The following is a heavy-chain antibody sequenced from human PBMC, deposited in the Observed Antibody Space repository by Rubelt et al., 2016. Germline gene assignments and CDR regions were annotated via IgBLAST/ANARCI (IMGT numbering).Heavy chain of an antibody. J-gene: IGHJ4*02. V-gene: IGHV3-23*04. CDR2: IGGSGDTT. D-gene: IGHD2-2*02. CDR3: AKDRARIPPGDTDY. Sequence: EVLLVQSGGGLVEPGGSLRLSCAASGFTFRDYAINWVRQAPGKGLEWVSGIGGSGDTTYYADSVKGRFTISRDNSKNTVDLQMNSLRAEDTAVYYGAKDRARIPPGDTDYWGQGTLVTVSS. CDR1: GFTFRDYA.